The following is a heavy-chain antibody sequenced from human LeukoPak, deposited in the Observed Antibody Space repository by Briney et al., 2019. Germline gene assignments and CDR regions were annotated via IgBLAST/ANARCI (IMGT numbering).Heavy chain of an antibody. J-gene: IGHJ4*02. CDR1: GGSISNYY. V-gene: IGHV4-59*01. Sequence: PSETLSLTCTVSGGSISNYYWSWIRQPPGKGLEWIGYIYDSGSTNYNPSLKSRVTISVDTSKNQSSLKLSSVTAADTAVYYCAGHCSSSSCYGLDYWGQGTLVTVSS. D-gene: IGHD2-2*01. CDR2: IYDSGST. CDR3: AGHCSSSSCYGLDY.